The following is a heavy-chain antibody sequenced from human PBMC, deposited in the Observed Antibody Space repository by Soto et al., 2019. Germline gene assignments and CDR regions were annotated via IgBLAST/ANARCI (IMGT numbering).Heavy chain of an antibody. CDR1: GFTFSSYD. Sequence: GGSLRLSCAASGFTFSSYDMHWVRQATGKGLEWVSAIGTAGDTYYPGSVKGRFTISRENAKNSLYLQMNSLRAGDTAVYYCARDRTYYDFWSGYHGSYYYGMDVWGQGTTVTVSS. V-gene: IGHV3-13*01. CDR2: IGTAGDT. CDR3: ARDRTYYDFWSGYHGSYYYGMDV. D-gene: IGHD3-3*01. J-gene: IGHJ6*02.